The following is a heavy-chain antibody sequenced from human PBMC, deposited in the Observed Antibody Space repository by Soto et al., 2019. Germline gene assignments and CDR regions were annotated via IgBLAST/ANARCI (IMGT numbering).Heavy chain of an antibody. V-gene: IGHV1-8*01. CDR3: ARGQEVWWNAGPLGLHGLDV. D-gene: IGHD3-16*01. CDR2: MNPNSGNT. Sequence: QVQLVQSGAEVKKSGASVKVSCKASRYTFISYDINWVRQATGQGLEWMGWMNPNSGNTGYAQKFQRRITMTRNTSTNTAYMELSSLRSEDTAVYYCARGQEVWWNAGPLGLHGLDVWGQGTTVTVSS. CDR1: RYTFISYD. J-gene: IGHJ6*02.